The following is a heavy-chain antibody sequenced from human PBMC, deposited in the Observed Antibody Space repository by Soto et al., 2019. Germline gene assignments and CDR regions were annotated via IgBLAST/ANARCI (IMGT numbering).Heavy chain of an antibody. CDR3: ARASSSWNGHFDY. Sequence: SETLSLTCTVSGGSISSYYWSWIRQPPGKGLEWIGYIYYSGSTNYNPSLKSRVTISVDTSKNQFSLKLSSVTAADTAVYYCARASSSWNGHFDYWGQGTLVTVSS. CDR1: GGSISSYY. CDR2: IYYSGST. V-gene: IGHV4-59*01. D-gene: IGHD6-13*01. J-gene: IGHJ4*02.